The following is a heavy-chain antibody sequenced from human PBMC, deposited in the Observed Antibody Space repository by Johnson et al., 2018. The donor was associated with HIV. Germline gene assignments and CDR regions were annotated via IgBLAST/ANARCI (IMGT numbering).Heavy chain of an antibody. CDR2: IGADGDT. J-gene: IGHJ3*02. V-gene: IGHV3-13*01. CDR3: ARGSGSSIAARGAFDI. CDR1: GFTFSSYG. D-gene: IGHD6-6*01. Sequence: VQLVESGGGAVQPGRSLRLSCAASGFTFSSYGMHWVRQAPGKGLEWVSVIGADGDTYNPGSVKGRFTISRENAKNSLYLKMNSLRAGDTAVYYCARGSGSSIAARGAFDIWGQGTVVTVSS.